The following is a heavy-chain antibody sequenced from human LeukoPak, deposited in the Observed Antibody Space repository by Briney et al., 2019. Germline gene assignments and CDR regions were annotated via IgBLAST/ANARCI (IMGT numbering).Heavy chain of an antibody. J-gene: IGHJ4*02. V-gene: IGHV4-38-2*01. CDR1: GYSLSSGYY. Sequence: ETPSLSRAVSGYSLSSGYYWGWIRQPPGKGLRWIWSIYHSGSPYYNPSLKSRVTISVDTSKNQFALKLSSVTAADTAVYYCARLDTAMVSFDYWGQGTLVTVSS. CDR2: IYHSGSP. D-gene: IGHD5-18*01. CDR3: ARLDTAMVSFDY.